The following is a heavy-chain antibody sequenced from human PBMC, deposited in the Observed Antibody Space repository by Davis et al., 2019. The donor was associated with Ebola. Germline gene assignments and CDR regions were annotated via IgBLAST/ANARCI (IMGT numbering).Heavy chain of an antibody. CDR1: GFTFSSYG. D-gene: IGHD3-3*01. Sequence: PGGSLRLSCAASGFTFSSYGMHWVRQAPGKGLEWVAVIWYDGSNKYYADSVKGRFTISRDNSKNTLYLQMNSLRAEDTAVYYCAREGKNYDFWSGEEIEHGEYFDYWGQGTLVTVSS. J-gene: IGHJ4*02. CDR3: AREGKNYDFWSGEEIEHGEYFDY. V-gene: IGHV3-33*08. CDR2: IWYDGSNK.